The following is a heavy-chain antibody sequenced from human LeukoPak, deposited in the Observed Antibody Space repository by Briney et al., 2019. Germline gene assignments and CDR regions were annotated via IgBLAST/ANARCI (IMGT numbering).Heavy chain of an antibody. V-gene: IGHV4-39*07. D-gene: IGHD2-21*02. CDR3: ARMAVAVAGTFDY. CDR2: IYYSGST. J-gene: IGHJ4*02. Sequence: SETLSLTCTVSGSSISSSSYYWGWIRQPPGKGLEWIGSIYYSGSTYYNPSLKSRVTISVDTSKNQFSLKLSSVTAADTAVYYCARMAVAVAGTFDYWGQGTLVTVSS. CDR1: GSSISSSSYY.